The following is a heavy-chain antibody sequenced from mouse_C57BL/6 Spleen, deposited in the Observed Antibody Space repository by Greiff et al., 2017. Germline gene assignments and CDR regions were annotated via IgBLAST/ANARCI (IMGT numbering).Heavy chain of an antibody. Sequence: VMLVESGPGLVAPSQSLSITCTVSGFSLTSYGVDWVRQPPGQGLEWLGVIWGGGSTNYNSALMSRLSISKDNSKSQVFLQMNSLQTDDTAMYYCAKHRDDYGGFAYWGQGTLVTVSA. CDR2: IWGGGST. D-gene: IGHD2-4*01. CDR1: GFSLTSYG. CDR3: AKHRDDYGGFAY. J-gene: IGHJ3*01. V-gene: IGHV2-9*01.